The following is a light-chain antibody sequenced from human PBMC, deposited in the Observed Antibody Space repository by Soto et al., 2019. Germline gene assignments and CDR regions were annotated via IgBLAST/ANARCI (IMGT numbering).Light chain of an antibody. Sequence: DIQMTQSPSSLSASVGDRVTITCQASQNINNYLNWYQQKPGRAPKLLIYDASNLEAGVPSRFSGSGSGTDFTLTISSLQPEDGATYYCQKYNSAPWTFGQGTKVDIK. CDR2: DAS. V-gene: IGKV1-27*01. J-gene: IGKJ1*01. CDR3: QKYNSAPWT. CDR1: QNINNY.